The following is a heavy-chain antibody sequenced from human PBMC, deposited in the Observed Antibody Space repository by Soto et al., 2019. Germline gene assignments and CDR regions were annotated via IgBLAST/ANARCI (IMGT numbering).Heavy chain of an antibody. CDR1: GVTFSSYW. CDR3: AIRSSYYDSSGYFAY. Sequence: GGSLRLSCAASGVTFSSYWMHWVRQAPGKGLVWVSRINSDGSSTSYADSVKGRFTISRDNAKNTLYLQMNSLRAEDTAVYYCAIRSSYYDSSGYFAYWGQGSLVIVSS. D-gene: IGHD3-22*01. V-gene: IGHV3-74*01. J-gene: IGHJ4*02. CDR2: INSDGSST.